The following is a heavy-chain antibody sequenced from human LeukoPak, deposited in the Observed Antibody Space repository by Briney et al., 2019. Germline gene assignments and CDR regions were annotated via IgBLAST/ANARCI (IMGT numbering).Heavy chain of an antibody. Sequence: KTGGSLRLSCAASGFTFSSYEMNWVRQAPGKGLEWVSYTSSSGSTIYYADSVKGRFTISRDNAKNSLYPQMNSLRAEDTAVYYCARDRSSSSYGMDVWGKGTTVTVSS. CDR3: ARDRSSSSYGMDV. J-gene: IGHJ6*04. CDR1: GFTFSSYE. CDR2: TSSSGSTI. V-gene: IGHV3-48*03. D-gene: IGHD6-13*01.